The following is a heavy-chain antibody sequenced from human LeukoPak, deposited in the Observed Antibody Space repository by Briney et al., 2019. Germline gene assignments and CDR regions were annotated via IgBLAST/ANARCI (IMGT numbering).Heavy chain of an antibody. J-gene: IGHJ3*02. D-gene: IGHD3-22*01. CDR3: ARHKDYYDSRDDAFDI. V-gene: IGHV4-59*08. Sequence: SETLSLTCTVSGGSTSSYYWSWIRQPPGKGLEWIGYIYYSGSTNYNPSLKSRVTISVDTSKNQFSLKLSSVTAADTAVYYCARHKDYYDSRDDAFDIWGQGTMVTVSS. CDR1: GGSTSSYY. CDR2: IYYSGST.